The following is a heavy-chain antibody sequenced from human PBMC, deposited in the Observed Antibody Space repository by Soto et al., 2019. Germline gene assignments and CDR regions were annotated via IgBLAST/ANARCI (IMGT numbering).Heavy chain of an antibody. CDR1: GFTFRRYW. D-gene: IGHD5-12*01. V-gene: IGHV3-74*01. CDR2: INGDGSST. CDR3: ARDPFEMATIRTMWPDY. Sequence: GGSLRLSCAASGFTFRRYWMHWVRQASGKGLVWVSRINGDGSSTSYADSVKGRFTVSRDNAKNTLYLQMNSLRAEDTAVYYCARDPFEMATIRTMWPDYWGQGTLVTVSS. J-gene: IGHJ4*02.